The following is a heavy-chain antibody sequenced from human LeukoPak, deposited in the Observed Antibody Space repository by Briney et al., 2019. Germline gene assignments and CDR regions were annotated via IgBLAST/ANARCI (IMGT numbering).Heavy chain of an antibody. V-gene: IGHV1-2*02. J-gene: IGHJ5*02. CDR1: GYTFTGYY. CDR3: ARVHDILTGYYKGWFDP. D-gene: IGHD3-9*01. CDR2: INPNSGGT. Sequence: ASVKVSCKASGYTFTGYYMHWVRQAPGQGLEWMGWINPNSGGTNYAQKFQGRVTMTRDTSISTAYMELSRLRSDDTAVYYCARVHDILTGYYKGWFDPWGQGTLVTVPS.